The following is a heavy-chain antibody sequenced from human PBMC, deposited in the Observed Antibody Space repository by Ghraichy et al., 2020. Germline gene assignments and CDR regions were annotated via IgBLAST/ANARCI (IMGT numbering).Heavy chain of an antibody. J-gene: IGHJ4*02. Sequence: ASVKVSCKASGYDFTKYAMQWVRQAPGQSLEWMGWVNAGDGKTRYSERFQGRVTITRDTSASTAYMDLSNLRSEDTAMYYCARGLWVATKASYYYDFWGQGTLVTVSS. CDR2: VNAGDGKT. CDR3: ARGLWVATKASYYYDF. D-gene: IGHD3-16*01. V-gene: IGHV1-3*01. CDR1: GYDFTKYA.